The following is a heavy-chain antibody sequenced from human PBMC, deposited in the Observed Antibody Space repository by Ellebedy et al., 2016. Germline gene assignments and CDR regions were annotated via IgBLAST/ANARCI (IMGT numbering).Heavy chain of an antibody. CDR2: IWYDGSKT. J-gene: IGHJ4*02. CDR3: ARETMIRGMYYFDF. CDR1: GLTLSSSG. Sequence: GESLKISCAASGLTLSSSGMHWVRQTPDRGLEWVAVIWYDGSKTYYADSVKGRFTVSRDNAKMSVYLQMNSLRAEDTAVYYCARETMIRGMYYFDFWGQGTLVTVSS. V-gene: IGHV3-33*01. D-gene: IGHD3-10*01.